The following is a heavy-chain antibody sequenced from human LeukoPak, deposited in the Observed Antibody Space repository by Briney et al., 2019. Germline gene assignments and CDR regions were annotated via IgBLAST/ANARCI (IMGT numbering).Heavy chain of an antibody. CDR1: GFTFSNYA. CDR2: IRSGGGGT. D-gene: IGHD4-17*01. J-gene: IGHJ3*02. Sequence: GGSLRLSCAASGFTFSNYAMIWVRQAPGRGLEWVSAIRSGGGGTLYADSVKGRFTISRDNSKNTLFLQMNNMRAEDTAVYYCARAPNGDYVGAFEMWGPGTKVTVS. CDR3: ARAPNGDYVGAFEM. V-gene: IGHV3-23*01.